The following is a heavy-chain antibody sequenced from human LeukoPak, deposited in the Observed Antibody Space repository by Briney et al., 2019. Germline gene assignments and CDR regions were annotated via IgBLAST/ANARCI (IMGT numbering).Heavy chain of an antibody. CDR1: GFTFSSYG. D-gene: IGHD3-10*01. V-gene: IGHV3-30*03. Sequence: GRSLRLSCAASGFTFSSYGMHWVRQAPGKGLEWVAVISYDGSNKYYADSVKGRFTISRDNSKNTLYLQMNSLRAEDTAVYYCARDKKGIDYWGQGTLVTVSS. J-gene: IGHJ4*02. CDR3: ARDKKGIDY. CDR2: ISYDGSNK.